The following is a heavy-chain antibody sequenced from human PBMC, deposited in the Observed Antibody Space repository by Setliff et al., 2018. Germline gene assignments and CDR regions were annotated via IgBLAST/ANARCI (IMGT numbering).Heavy chain of an antibody. J-gene: IGHJ5*02. CDR3: ARVDEEYCSGGTCYDWFDP. D-gene: IGHD2-15*01. CDR2: ISRSGTT. V-gene: IGHV4-59*01. CDR1: GGSISRSY. Sequence: SETLSLTCSVSGGSISRSYWTWIRQAPGKGMEWIGYISRSGTTNYNPSLKSRLSMSVDASKNEFSLKLRFVTAADTAVYYCARVDEEYCSGGTCYDWFDPWGPGTLVTVSS.